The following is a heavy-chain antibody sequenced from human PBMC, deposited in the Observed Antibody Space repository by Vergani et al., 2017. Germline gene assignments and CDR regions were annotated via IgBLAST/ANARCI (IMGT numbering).Heavy chain of an antibody. CDR2: IKSKTDGGTT. CDR3: TTDDRAYYDFWSGYRYGMDV. D-gene: IGHD3-3*01. Sequence: EVQLVESGGGLVKPGGSLRLSCAASGFTFSNAWMSWVRQAPGKGLEWVGRIKSKTDGGTTDYAAPVRGRFTISRDDSKNTLYLQMNSLKTEDTAVYYCTTDDRAYYDFWSGYRYGMDVWGQGTTVTVSS. V-gene: IGHV3-15*01. J-gene: IGHJ6*02. CDR1: GFTFSNAW.